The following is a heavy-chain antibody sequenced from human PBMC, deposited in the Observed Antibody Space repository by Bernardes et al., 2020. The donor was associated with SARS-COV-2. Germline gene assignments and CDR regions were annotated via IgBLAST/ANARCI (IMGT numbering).Heavy chain of an antibody. CDR2: INPNSGGT. CDR1: GYTFTDYY. CDR3: ARVSSIAARSFLFDH. J-gene: IGHJ5*02. V-gene: IGHV1-2*02. Sequence: ASLKVSCKASGYTFTDYYMHWVRQAPGQGLEWMGWINPNSGGTNYAQKFQGRVTMTRDTSISTTYMELSSLRSDDTAVYYCARVSSIAARSFLFDHWGQGTLVTGSA. D-gene: IGHD6-6*01.